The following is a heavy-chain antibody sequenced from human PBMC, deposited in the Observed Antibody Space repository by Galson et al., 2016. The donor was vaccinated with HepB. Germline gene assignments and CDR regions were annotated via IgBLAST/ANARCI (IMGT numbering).Heavy chain of an antibody. CDR1: GLTFSNYG. D-gene: IGHD3-9*01. Sequence: SLRLSCAASGLTFSNYGMHWVRQAPGKGLEWVAVIWYDGSNKYYADSVKGRFTISRDNSKNTLYLQMNSLRLEDMAVYYCARVGFGLLTGYYDDHYDMDVWGRGTTVTVSS. CDR2: IWYDGSNK. CDR3: ARVGFGLLTGYYDDHYDMDV. J-gene: IGHJ6*04. V-gene: IGHV3-33*01.